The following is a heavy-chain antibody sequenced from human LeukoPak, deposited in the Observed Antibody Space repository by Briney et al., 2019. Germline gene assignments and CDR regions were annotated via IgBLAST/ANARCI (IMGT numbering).Heavy chain of an antibody. D-gene: IGHD3-3*01. V-gene: IGHV5-51*01. CDR2: IYPGDSDT. CDR3: ARGSWSGYYYYYMDV. Sequence: GESLKISCKGSGYSFTSYWIGWVRQMPGKGLEWMGIIYPGDSDTRYSPSFQGQVTISADKSISTAYLQWSSLKASDTAMYYCARGSWSGYYYYYMDVWGKGTTVTVSS. CDR1: GYSFTSYW. J-gene: IGHJ6*03.